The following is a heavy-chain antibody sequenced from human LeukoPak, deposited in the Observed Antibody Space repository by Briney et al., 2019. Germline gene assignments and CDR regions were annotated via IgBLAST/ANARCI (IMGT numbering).Heavy chain of an antibody. CDR3: ARVDYYDSSGYYLYYYYYYMDV. J-gene: IGHJ6*03. V-gene: IGHV3-7*01. D-gene: IGHD3-22*01. Sequence: PGGSLRLSCAASGFTFSSYWMSWVRQAPGKGLEWVANIKQDGSEKYYVDSVKGRFTISRDNAKNSLYLQMNSLRAEDTAVYYCARVDYYDSSGYYLYYYYYYMDVWGKGTTVTISS. CDR2: IKQDGSEK. CDR1: GFTFSSYW.